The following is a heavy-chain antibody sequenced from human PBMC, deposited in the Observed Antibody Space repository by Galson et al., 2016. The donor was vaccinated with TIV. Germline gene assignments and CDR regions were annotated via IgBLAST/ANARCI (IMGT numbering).Heavy chain of an antibody. V-gene: IGHV1-8*01. CDR2: MSPSNGNT. J-gene: IGHJ4*02. Sequence: SVKVSCKASGYNFTSFDISWIRQAPGQGLEWMGWMSPSNGNTGYAQKFRGRITMTRHPSTTTVYMEVSGLTSEDTAVYYCARGHYYDSSDYSFDFWGQGTLVTVSS. CDR3: ARGHYYDSSDYSFDF. D-gene: IGHD3-22*01. CDR1: GYNFTSFD.